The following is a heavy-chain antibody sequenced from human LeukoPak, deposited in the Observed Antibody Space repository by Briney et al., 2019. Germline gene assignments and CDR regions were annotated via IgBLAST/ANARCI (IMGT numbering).Heavy chain of an antibody. CDR2: IYTSGST. CDR3: ARERTDTSMDY. D-gene: IGHD5-18*01. V-gene: IGHV4-61*02. J-gene: IGHJ4*02. CDR1: GGSISSGSYY. Sequence: SQTLSLTCTVSGGSISSGSYYWTWIRQPAGKGLEWIGRIYTSGSTNHNPSLKSRVTISLDTSKNQFSLKLLSVPAADTPVYFCARERTDTSMDYWGQGTLVTVSS.